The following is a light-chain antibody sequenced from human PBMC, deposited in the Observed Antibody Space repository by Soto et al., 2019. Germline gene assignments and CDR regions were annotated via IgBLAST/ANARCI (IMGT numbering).Light chain of an antibody. CDR2: DVS. J-gene: IGLJ1*01. Sequence: QSALTQPASVSGSPGQSITISCTGTSSDIGGYNYVSWYQQHPGEAPKLIIYDVSNRPSGVSNRFSGSKSGNTASLTISGLQAEDEADYYCSSYTGSSLLVFVTGTKVNVL. CDR1: SSDIGGYNY. V-gene: IGLV2-14*01. CDR3: SSYTGSSLLV.